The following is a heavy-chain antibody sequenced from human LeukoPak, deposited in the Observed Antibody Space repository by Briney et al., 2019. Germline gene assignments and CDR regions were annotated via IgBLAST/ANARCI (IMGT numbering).Heavy chain of an antibody. D-gene: IGHD2-15*01. Sequence: GGSLRLSCAASGFTFSNYAMSWVSQAPGKGLEWVSSISGRGGITYYSDSVKGRFTISRDNSTSTLYLQMNSLRAEDTAVYYCGRVVAVSADCSGGRCYIDYWGQGTLVTVSS. CDR1: GFTFSNYA. CDR3: GRVVAVSADCSGGRCYIDY. V-gene: IGHV3-23*01. J-gene: IGHJ4*02. CDR2: ISGRGGIT.